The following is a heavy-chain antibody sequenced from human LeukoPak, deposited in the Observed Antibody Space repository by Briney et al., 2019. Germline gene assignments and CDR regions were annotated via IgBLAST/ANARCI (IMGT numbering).Heavy chain of an antibody. CDR2: IKQDGSEK. CDR3: AKKNYYYYGMDV. Sequence: GGSLRLSCAASGFTFTNYWMSWVRQAPGKGLEWVANIKQDGSEKYYVDSVKGRFTISRDNAKNLLYLQMNSLRAEDTAVYYCAKKNYYYYGMDVWGQGTTVTVSS. J-gene: IGHJ6*02. V-gene: IGHV3-7*03. CDR1: GFTFTNYW.